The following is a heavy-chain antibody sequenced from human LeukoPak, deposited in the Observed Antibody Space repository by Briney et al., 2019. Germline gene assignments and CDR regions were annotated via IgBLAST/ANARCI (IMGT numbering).Heavy chain of an antibody. CDR3: MRDFGGD. CDR1: GFTFSDFW. V-gene: IGHV3-7*01. D-gene: IGHD3-10*01. J-gene: IGHJ4*02. CDR2: IKEDGSVK. Sequence: GGSLRLSCEASGFTFSDFWMSWVRQAPGKGLEWVANIKEDGSVKNYVDSVEGRFTISRDNTKNSLYLQMNSLRAEDTAVYSCMRDFGGDWGQGILVTVSS.